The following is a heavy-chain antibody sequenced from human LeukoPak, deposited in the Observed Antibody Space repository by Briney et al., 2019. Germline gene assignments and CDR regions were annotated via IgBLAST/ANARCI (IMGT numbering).Heavy chain of an antibody. CDR1: GCRFTNYW. J-gene: IGHJ4*02. CDR3: ARHGPDGAYREVDL. D-gene: IGHD4-11*01. CDR2: IYPGDSDI. V-gene: IGHV5-51*01. Sequence: GESLKISCKGSGCRFTNYWIGWVRQMPGKGLEWIAIIYPGDSDIRYGPSFQGQVTISADKSINTAFLQSSSLKASDTGIYYCARHGPDGAYREVDLWGQGTLVTVSS.